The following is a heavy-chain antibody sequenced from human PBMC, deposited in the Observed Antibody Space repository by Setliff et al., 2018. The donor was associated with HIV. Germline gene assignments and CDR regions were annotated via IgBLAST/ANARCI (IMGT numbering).Heavy chain of an antibody. Sequence: GGSLRLSCAASGFTFSTFAMSWVRQAPGKGLEWVSTISHSGETTYFADSVKGRFTISRDNSKNTAFLHMRSLRVEDTATYYCAKGESGSPWTDYYYFMDVWGKGTTVTVSS. D-gene: IGHD1-26*01. CDR3: AKGESGSPWTDYYYFMDV. V-gene: IGHV3-23*01. CDR2: ISHSGETT. J-gene: IGHJ6*03. CDR1: GFTFSTFA.